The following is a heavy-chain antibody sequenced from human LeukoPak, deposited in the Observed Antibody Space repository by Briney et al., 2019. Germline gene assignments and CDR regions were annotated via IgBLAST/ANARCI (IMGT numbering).Heavy chain of an antibody. J-gene: IGHJ6*03. CDR3: ASCPDIVVVPAATYYYYTDV. D-gene: IGHD2-2*01. CDR2: IIPIFGTA. CDR1: EGTFSSYA. Sequence: SVKVSCKASEGTFSSYAIRWVRQAPGQGLEWMGGIIPIFGTANYAQKFQGRVTITADESTSTAYMELSSLRSEDTAVYYCASCPDIVVVPAATYYYYTDVWGKGTTVTVSS. V-gene: IGHV1-69*01.